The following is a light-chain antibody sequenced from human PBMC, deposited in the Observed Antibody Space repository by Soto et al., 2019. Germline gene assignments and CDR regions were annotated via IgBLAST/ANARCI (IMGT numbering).Light chain of an antibody. CDR1: QSISSW. CDR3: QQYNSYSWT. V-gene: IGKV1-5*03. CDR2: KAS. J-gene: IGKJ1*01. Sequence: DIQMTQSPSTLSASVGNRVTITCRASQSISSWLAWYQQKSGKAPKLLIYKASSLESGVPSRFSGSGSGTEFTFIISSLQPDDFATYYCQQYNSYSWTFGQGTKVDIK.